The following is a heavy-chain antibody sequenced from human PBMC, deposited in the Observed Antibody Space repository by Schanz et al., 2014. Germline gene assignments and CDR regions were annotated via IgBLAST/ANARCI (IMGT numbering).Heavy chain of an antibody. J-gene: IGHJ4*02. CDR1: GITFSSHS. D-gene: IGHD1-1*01. CDR3: ARDRRNADLDY. CDR2: IKQDESEK. V-gene: IGHV3-7*01. Sequence: EVHLVESGGGLVQPGGSLRLSCAASGITFSSHSFNWVRQAPGKGLEWVANIKQDESEKYYVDSVEGRFTISRDNAKRSLFLQMNSLRVEDTALYYCARDRRNADLDYWGQGTLVTVSS.